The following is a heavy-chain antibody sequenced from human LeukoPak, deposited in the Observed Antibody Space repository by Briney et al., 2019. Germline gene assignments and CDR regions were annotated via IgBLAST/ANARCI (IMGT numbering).Heavy chain of an antibody. D-gene: IGHD6-6*01. Sequence: GGSLRLSCAASGFTFSSHSINWVRQAPGKGLEWVSYISSSGNTISYADSVKGRFTISRDNAKNSLYLQVISLRAEDTAVYYCARGPSIAARYDAFDIWGQGTMVTVSS. CDR1: GFTFSSHS. CDR3: ARGPSIAARYDAFDI. J-gene: IGHJ3*02. V-gene: IGHV3-48*03. CDR2: ISSSGNTI.